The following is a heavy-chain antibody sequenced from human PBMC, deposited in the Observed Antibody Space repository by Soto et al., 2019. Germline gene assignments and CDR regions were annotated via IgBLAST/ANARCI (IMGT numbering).Heavy chain of an antibody. CDR3: ARHSGIAGNMDV. Sequence: SSETLSLTCTVSGGSISSSSYYWGWVRQPPGKGLEWIGSIYYSGSTYYNPSLKSRVTISVDTSKNQFSLKLSSVTAADTAVYYCARHSGIAGNMDVWGKGTTVTVSS. V-gene: IGHV4-39*01. CDR1: GGSISSSSYY. D-gene: IGHD6-13*01. CDR2: IYYSGST. J-gene: IGHJ6*03.